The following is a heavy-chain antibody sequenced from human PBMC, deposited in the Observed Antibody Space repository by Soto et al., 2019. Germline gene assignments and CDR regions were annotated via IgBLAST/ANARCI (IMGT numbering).Heavy chain of an antibody. CDR2: IDGSGRNT. CDR1: GFTFSSYA. V-gene: IGHV3-23*01. CDR3: ARVQHQDIVTASSPRRSIDY. Sequence: EVQLLESGGGLVQPGGSLRLSCAASGFTFSSYAMSWVRQAPGKGLEWVSGIDGSGRNTYYADSVKGRFTISRDNSKNTLSVQMNGLRVEDTALYYCARVQHQDIVTASSPRRSIDYWGQGALVTVSS. J-gene: IGHJ4*02. D-gene: IGHD2-15*01.